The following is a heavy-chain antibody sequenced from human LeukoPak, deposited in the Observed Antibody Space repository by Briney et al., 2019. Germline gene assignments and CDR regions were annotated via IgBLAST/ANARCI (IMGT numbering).Heavy chain of an antibody. CDR3: ARDRASGSYFNWFDP. CDR1: GGSISSYY. J-gene: IGHJ5*02. Sequence: SETLSLTCTVSGGSISSYYWSWIRQPAGKGLEWIGRIYTSGSTNYNPSLKSRVTMSVDTSKNQFSLKLSSVTAADTAVYYCARDRASGSYFNWFDPWGQGTLVTVSS. CDR2: IYTSGST. D-gene: IGHD1-26*01. V-gene: IGHV4-4*07.